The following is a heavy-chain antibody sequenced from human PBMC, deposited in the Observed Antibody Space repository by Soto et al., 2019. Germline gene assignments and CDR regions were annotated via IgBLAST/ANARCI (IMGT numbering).Heavy chain of an antibody. Sequence: GESLKISCKGSGYSFPNYWINWVRQMPGKGLEWMGRIDPSDSDAKYSPSFQGLVTISVDKSINTAYLQWNSLKASDTDLYYCAIRDHCTSTSCYTYWYFEVWGRGTLVTVSS. D-gene: IGHD2-2*02. CDR1: GYSFPNYW. V-gene: IGHV5-10-1*01. CDR3: AIRDHCTSTSCYTYWYFEV. J-gene: IGHJ2*01. CDR2: IDPSDSDA.